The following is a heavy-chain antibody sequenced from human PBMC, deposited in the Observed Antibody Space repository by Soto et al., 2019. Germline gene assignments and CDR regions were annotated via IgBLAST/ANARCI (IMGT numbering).Heavy chain of an antibody. V-gene: IGHV1-46*01. Sequence: GASVKVSCKASGYTLTSHYIHWVRQAPGQGLEWMGIINPGGVSKTYAQEFQGRITMTRDTSTSTVYMELSSLRSQDTAVYYCARAPSWHGLDVWGQGTTVTGSS. CDR2: INPGGVSK. CDR3: ARAPSWHGLDV. J-gene: IGHJ6*02. CDR1: GYTLTSHY.